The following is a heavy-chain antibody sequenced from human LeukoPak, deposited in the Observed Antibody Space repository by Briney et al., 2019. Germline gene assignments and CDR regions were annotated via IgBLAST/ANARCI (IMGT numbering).Heavy chain of an antibody. Sequence: GSLRLSCAASGFTFSSYAMSWVRQAPGKGLEWVSAISGSGGSTYYADSVKGWFTISRDNSKNTLYLQMNSLRAEDTAVYYCAKVPWQLRFLEWSSGYFDYWGQGTLVTVSS. J-gene: IGHJ4*02. CDR1: GFTFSSYA. CDR2: ISGSGGST. CDR3: AKVPWQLRFLEWSSGYFDY. V-gene: IGHV3-23*01. D-gene: IGHD3-3*01.